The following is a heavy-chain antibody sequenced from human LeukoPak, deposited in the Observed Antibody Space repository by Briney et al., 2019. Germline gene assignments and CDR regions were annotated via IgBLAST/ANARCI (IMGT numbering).Heavy chain of an antibody. CDR1: GYTFTSYY. Sequence: ASVKVSCEASGYTFTSYYMHWVRQAPGQGLVWMGIINPSGGGTSYAQKIQGRVTITRDTSTSTVYMELSSLRSEDTAVYYCARAGIAVAGVRFDYWGQGTLVTVSS. D-gene: IGHD6-19*01. CDR3: ARAGIAVAGVRFDY. CDR2: INPSGGGT. V-gene: IGHV1-46*01. J-gene: IGHJ4*02.